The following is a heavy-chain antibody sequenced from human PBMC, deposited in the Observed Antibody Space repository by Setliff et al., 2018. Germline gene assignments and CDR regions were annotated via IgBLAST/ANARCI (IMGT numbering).Heavy chain of an antibody. Sequence: GASVKVSCKASGYTLTTYAMGWMRQAPGQRLEWMGWINTNTGNPSYAQGFTGRFVFSLDTSVSTAYLQISSLKPEDTAVYYCARASRFGTVKWRGDYYMDVWGKGTTVTVSS. D-gene: IGHD3-10*01. V-gene: IGHV7-4-1*02. CDR3: ARASRFGTVKWRGDYYMDV. J-gene: IGHJ6*03. CDR2: INTNTGNP. CDR1: GYTLTTYA.